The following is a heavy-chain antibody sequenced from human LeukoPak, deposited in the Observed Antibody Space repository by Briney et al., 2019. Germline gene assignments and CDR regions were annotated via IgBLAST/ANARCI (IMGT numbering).Heavy chain of an antibody. CDR3: ARMYYYDSSGYPPGGY. Sequence: GGSLRLSCAASGFTFSSYSMNWVRQAPGEGLEWVSVIYSGGSTYYADSVKGRFTISRDNSKNTLYLQMNSLRAEDTAVYYCARMYYYDSSGYPPGGYWGQGTLVTVSS. CDR1: GFTFSSYS. V-gene: IGHV3-53*01. J-gene: IGHJ4*02. CDR2: IYSGGST. D-gene: IGHD3-22*01.